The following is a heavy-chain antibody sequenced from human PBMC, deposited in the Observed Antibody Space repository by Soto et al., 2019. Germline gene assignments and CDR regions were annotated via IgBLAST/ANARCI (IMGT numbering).Heavy chain of an antibody. D-gene: IGHD5-12*01. V-gene: IGHV3-23*01. CDR3: AKDLFGYSGYDFSYNYMHV. CDR2: ISGSGGST. CDR1: GFTFSSYA. J-gene: IGHJ6*03. Sequence: EVQLLESGGGLVQPGGSLRLSCAASGFTFSSYAMSWVRQAPGKGLEWVSAISGSGGSTYYADSVKGRFTISRDNSKNTLYLQMNSLRAEDTAVYYCAKDLFGYSGYDFSYNYMHVWGKGTTVTVSS.